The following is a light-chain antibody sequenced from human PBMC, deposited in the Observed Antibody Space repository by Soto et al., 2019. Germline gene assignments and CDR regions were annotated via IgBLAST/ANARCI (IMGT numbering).Light chain of an antibody. CDR1: SXDVAPYNY. CDR2: EVN. J-gene: IGLJ1*01. CDR3: NSYTSSGARV. Sequence: QSVLTQPASVSGSPGQSITISCTGTSXDVAPYNYVSWYQQHPGKGPKLMIFEVNNRPSGVSNRFSGSKSGNTASLTISGLQAEDEADYYCNSYTSSGARVFGTGTKVTVL. V-gene: IGLV2-14*01.